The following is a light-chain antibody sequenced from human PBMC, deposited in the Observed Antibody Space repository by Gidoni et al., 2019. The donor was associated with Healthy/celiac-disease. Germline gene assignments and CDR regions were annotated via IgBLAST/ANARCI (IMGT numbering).Light chain of an antibody. CDR2: DAS. J-gene: IGKJ4*01. CDR3: QQRSNWPLT. V-gene: IGKV3-11*01. Sequence: PATPSLSPVERATLSCRASQSVSSYLAWYQQKPGQAPRLLIYDASNRATGIPARFSGSGSGTDFTLTISSLEPEDFAVYYCQQRSNWPLTFGGGTKVEIK. CDR1: QSVSSY.